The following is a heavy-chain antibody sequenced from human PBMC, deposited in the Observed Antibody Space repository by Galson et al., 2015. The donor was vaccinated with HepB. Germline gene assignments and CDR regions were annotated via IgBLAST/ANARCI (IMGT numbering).Heavy chain of an antibody. Sequence: ETLSLTCTVSGGSISSSSYFWGWIRQPPGKGLGWIGSIYYVGSTYYNPSLKSRVTISVDTSKNQVSLKLSSVTAADAAVYYCASLHYHDHGMDVWGQGTTVTVSS. CDR3: ASLHYHDHGMDV. V-gene: IGHV4-39*01. CDR1: GGSISSSSYF. CDR2: IYYVGST. J-gene: IGHJ6*02. D-gene: IGHD1-1*01.